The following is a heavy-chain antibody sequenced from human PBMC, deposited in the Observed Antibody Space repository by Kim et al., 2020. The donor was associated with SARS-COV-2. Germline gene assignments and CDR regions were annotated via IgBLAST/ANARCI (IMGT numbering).Heavy chain of an antibody. J-gene: IGHJ3*01. CDR1: GGSLKSETDL. Sequence: GGSLKSETDLWGWIRQSSGKTLEWIASIYASGTSFYTPSLRSRVAIDIDTSKNDFSLTLKSVTAADAAVYFCARHDGWWKDDGSSYTLGSFDLWGQGT. D-gene: IGHD6-19*01. CDR2: IYASGTS. V-gene: IGHV4-39*01. CDR3: ARHDGWWKDDGSSYTLGSFDL.